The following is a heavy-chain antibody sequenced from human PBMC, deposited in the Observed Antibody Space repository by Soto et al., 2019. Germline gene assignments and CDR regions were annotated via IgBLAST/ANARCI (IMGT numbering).Heavy chain of an antibody. CDR3: ARRSEGYYDILTGYYNRVNAFDI. D-gene: IGHD3-9*01. V-gene: IGHV4-59*08. CDR2: IYYSGST. Sequence: SETLSLTCTVSGGSISSYYWSWIRQPPGKGLEWIGYIYYSGSTNCNPSLKSRVTISVDTSKNQFSLKLSSVTAADTAVYYCARRSEGYYDILTGYYNRVNAFDIWGQGTMVTVSS. J-gene: IGHJ3*02. CDR1: GGSISSYY.